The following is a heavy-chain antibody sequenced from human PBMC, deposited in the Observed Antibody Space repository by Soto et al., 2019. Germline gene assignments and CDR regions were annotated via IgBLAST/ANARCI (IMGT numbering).Heavy chain of an antibody. J-gene: IGHJ3*01. CDR1: GFTFSDNI. Sequence: LRLSCAASGFTFSDNILHWVRQAPGKGLEWLAFISADGDTEYYADSVKGRFTISRDNSKNTLYLQMNSLRREDTSVYYCLGGIGYSYGYHAFDLWGQGTMVTV. CDR3: LGGIGYSYGYHAFDL. CDR2: ISADGDTE. V-gene: IGHV3-30-3*01. D-gene: IGHD5-18*01.